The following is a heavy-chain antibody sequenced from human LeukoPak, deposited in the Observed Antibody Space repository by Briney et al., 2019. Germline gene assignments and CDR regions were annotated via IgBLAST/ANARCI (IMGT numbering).Heavy chain of an antibody. CDR2: ISYDGSNK. CDR3: AKDRWEVVASGYGMDV. D-gene: IGHD2-15*01. Sequence: PGGALRLSFAGSGFTFSSYGMHWVRQAPGKGLEGVAVISYDGSNKYYADSVKSRFTISRDNSKNTLYLQMNSLRAEDTAVYYCAKDRWEVVASGYGMDVWGQGTTVTVSS. CDR1: GFTFSSYG. V-gene: IGHV3-30*18. J-gene: IGHJ6*02.